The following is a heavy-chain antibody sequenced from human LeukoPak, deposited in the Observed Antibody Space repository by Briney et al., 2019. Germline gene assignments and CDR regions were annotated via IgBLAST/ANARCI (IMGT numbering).Heavy chain of an antibody. CDR2: IKQDGSEK. J-gene: IGHJ5*02. V-gene: IGHV3-7*01. CDR1: GVTFGSYW. D-gene: IGHD2-2*01. Sequence: GALRLSCAACGVTFGSYWMSWVRQAPGKGLEWVANIKQDGSEKNYVDSVKGRFTISTDNAKNSLYLQMSSLRAEDTAIYYWARGCSSTSCSGWFDPWSEGTLVT. CDR3: ARGCSSTSCSGWFDP.